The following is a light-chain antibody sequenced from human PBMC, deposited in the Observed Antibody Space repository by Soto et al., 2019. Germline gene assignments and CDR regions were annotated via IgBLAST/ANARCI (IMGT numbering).Light chain of an antibody. J-gene: IGKJ1*01. CDR2: KAS. Sequence: DIQMTQSPSTLSGSVGDRVTITCRASQTISSWLAWYQQKPGKAPKLLIYKASTLKSGVPSRFSGSGSGTEFTLPISSLQPDDFATYYCQHYNSYSEAFGQGTTGDIK. V-gene: IGKV1-5*03. CDR1: QTISSW. CDR3: QHYNSYSEA.